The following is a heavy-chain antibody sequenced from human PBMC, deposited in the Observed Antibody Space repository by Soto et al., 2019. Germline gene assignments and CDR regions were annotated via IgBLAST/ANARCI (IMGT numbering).Heavy chain of an antibody. CDR2: IRAYNGDT. CDR1: GYIFTTYI. CDR3: ARIAAESDLAMDV. D-gene: IGHD6-25*01. J-gene: IGHJ6*02. V-gene: IGHV1-18*01. Sequence: QVQLVQSGAEVKKPGASLKVSCKASGYIFTTYIITWVRQAPGQGLEWMGWIRAYNGDTTYPQKVQGRVTMTRETSTSTAYMELRSLRSDDTAVYYCARIAAESDLAMDVWGQGTTVTVSS.